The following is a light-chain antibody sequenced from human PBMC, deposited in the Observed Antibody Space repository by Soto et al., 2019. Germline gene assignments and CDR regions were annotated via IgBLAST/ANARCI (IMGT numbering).Light chain of an antibody. CDR1: QSVTNY. CDR2: DAS. CDR3: HQYGSSPTT. J-gene: IGKJ1*01. Sequence: EIFLTQSPDTLSLSPGERATLTCRASQSVTNYIAWYQQRPGQAPRLLIYDASNRATGVPARFSGSRSGTDFTLTISRLEPEDFAVYYCHQYGSSPTTLGQGTKVDIK. V-gene: IGKV3-20*01.